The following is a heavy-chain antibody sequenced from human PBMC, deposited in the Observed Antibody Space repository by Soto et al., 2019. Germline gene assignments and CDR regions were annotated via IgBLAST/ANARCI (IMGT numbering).Heavy chain of an antibody. V-gene: IGHV3-23*01. J-gene: IGHJ4*02. CDR2: ISGSGGST. CDR1: GFTFSSYA. Sequence: GESLKISCAASGFTFSSYAMSWVRQAPGKGLEWVSAISGSGGSTYYADSVKGRFTISRDNSKNTLYLQMNSLRAEDTAVYYCAKAGDYYDSSGYFFDYWGQGTLVTVSS. CDR3: AKAGDYYDSSGYFFDY. D-gene: IGHD3-22*01.